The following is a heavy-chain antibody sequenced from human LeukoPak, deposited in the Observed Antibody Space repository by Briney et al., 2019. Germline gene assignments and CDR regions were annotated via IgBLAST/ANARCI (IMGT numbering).Heavy chain of an antibody. D-gene: IGHD3-10*01. J-gene: IGHJ3*02. Sequence: GGSLRLSCAVSGFTFSSYWMSWVRQAPGKGLEYVSAISSNGGSTYYANSVKGRFTISRDDSKNTLYLQMGSLRAEDMAVYYCARSPGEVVNPEYAFDIWGQGTMVTVSS. CDR1: GFTFSSYW. CDR2: ISSNGGST. V-gene: IGHV3-64*01. CDR3: ARSPGEVVNPEYAFDI.